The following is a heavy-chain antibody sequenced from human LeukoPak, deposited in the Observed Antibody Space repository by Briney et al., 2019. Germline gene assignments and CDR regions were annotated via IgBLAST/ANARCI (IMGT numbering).Heavy chain of an antibody. Sequence: GGSLRLSCAASGFTFSSYAMHWVRQAPGKGLGWVTFIRYDGSNKYYADSVKGRFTISRDNSKNTLYLQMYSLRAEDTAVYYCAKDRVGFLEWLSLDYWGQGTLVTVSS. V-gene: IGHV3-30*02. J-gene: IGHJ4*02. D-gene: IGHD3-3*01. CDR3: AKDRVGFLEWLSLDY. CDR1: GFTFSSYA. CDR2: IRYDGSNK.